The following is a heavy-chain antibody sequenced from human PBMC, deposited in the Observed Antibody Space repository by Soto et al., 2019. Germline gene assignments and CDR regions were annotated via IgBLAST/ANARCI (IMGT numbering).Heavy chain of an antibody. D-gene: IGHD3-10*01. CDR3: ARLQGKTPLNYHSYGIDV. J-gene: IGHJ6*02. CDR2: IYCSCTT. CDR1: GDSLSNYY. Sequence: LVTLCPTRCVTGDSLSNYYGGWVRQPPRKGLEWIGFIYCSCTTNYTPSLKSRVTMSGDTSKNEISLKVNSVTAAGTAVYYFARLQGKTPLNYHSYGIDVWGQGITLTV. V-gene: IGHV4-59*08.